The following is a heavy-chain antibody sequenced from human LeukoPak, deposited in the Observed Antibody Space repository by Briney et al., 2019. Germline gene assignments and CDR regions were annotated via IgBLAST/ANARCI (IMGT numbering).Heavy chain of an antibody. CDR1: GYSFTSYW. D-gene: IGHD3-10*01. J-gene: IGHJ4*02. V-gene: IGHV5-51*01. CDR3: ARHIRGGGSGTYYNIMDY. CDR2: IYPGDSDT. Sequence: GSLKISCKGSGYSFTSYWIGWVRQMPGKGLEWMGIIYPGDSDTRYSPSFQGQVTISADKSNTTAYLQWSSLKASDTAMYYCARHIRGGGSGTYYNIMDYWGQGTLVTVSS.